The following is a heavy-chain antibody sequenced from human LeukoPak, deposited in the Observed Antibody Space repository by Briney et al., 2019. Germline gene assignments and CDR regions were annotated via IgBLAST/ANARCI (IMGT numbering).Heavy chain of an antibody. Sequence: GGSLRLSCAASGFTFSSIAMTWVHQAPGKGLEWVSTIRSNGETTYSADSVKGRFTISRNNSKKTLYLQLNSLRVEDTAIYYCAKGQELDDGVFDSWGQGTLVTVSS. CDR3: AKGQELDDGVFDS. CDR2: IRSNGETT. CDR1: GFTFSSIA. V-gene: IGHV3-23*01. J-gene: IGHJ4*02. D-gene: IGHD1-1*01.